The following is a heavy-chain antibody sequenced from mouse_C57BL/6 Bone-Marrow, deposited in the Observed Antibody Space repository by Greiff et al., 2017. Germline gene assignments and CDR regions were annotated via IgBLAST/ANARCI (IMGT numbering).Heavy chain of an antibody. CDR2: IYPRSGNT. Sequence: QVQLQQSGAELARPGASVKLSCKASGYTFTSYGISWVKQRTGQGLEWIGEIYPRSGNTYYNEKVKGKATLTADKSSSTAYMELRSLTSEDSAVYFCARRGYYGSSYAMDYWGQGTSVTVSS. J-gene: IGHJ4*01. D-gene: IGHD1-1*01. CDR1: GYTFTSYG. V-gene: IGHV1-81*01. CDR3: ARRGYYGSSYAMDY.